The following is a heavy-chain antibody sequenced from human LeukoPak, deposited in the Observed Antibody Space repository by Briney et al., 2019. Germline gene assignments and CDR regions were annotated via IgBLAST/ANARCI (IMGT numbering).Heavy chain of an antibody. CDR2: KSGGGRD. CDR3: ARTTRVAPDGRAEYYED. V-gene: IGHV4-59*03. CDR1: GVSISTHF. D-gene: IGHD1-1*01. Sequence: SETLSLTCSVSGVSISTHFWSWLRQPPGKGLEWVGYKSGGGRDLYNPSLRGQVTISVDASENQFSLTLRSVTAADTAIYYCARTTRVAPDGRAEYYEDWGQGTQVIVSS. J-gene: IGHJ1*01.